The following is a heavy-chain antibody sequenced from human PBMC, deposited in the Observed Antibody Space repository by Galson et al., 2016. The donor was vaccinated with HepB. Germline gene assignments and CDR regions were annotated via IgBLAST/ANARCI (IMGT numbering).Heavy chain of an antibody. D-gene: IGHD2-15*01. Sequence: SETLSLTCNVSGGSISPSRHYWAWIRQPPGKGLEWIGEINHSGITNYNPSLKSRFALSIDTYKNEISLRLSSVTAADTAVYYCVRGTAGYCSGSRCSKWLDPWGQGTLVTVSS. CDR1: GGSISPSRHY. CDR2: INHSGIT. J-gene: IGHJ5*02. V-gene: IGHV4-39*07. CDR3: VRGTAGYCSGSRCSKWLDP.